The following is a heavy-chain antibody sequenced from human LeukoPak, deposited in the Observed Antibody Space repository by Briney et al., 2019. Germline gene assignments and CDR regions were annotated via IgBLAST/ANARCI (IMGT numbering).Heavy chain of an antibody. V-gene: IGHV3-30*18. CDR3: AKDQLSGNYRLRGDAFDI. Sequence: GGSLRLSCAASGFTFSSYGIHWVRQAPGKGLEWVAVISYDGSNKYYADSVKGRFTISRDNSKNTLYLQMNSLRPEDTAVYYCAKDQLSGNYRLRGDAFDIWGQGTMVTVSS. D-gene: IGHD1-26*01. CDR1: GFTFSSYG. J-gene: IGHJ3*02. CDR2: ISYDGSNK.